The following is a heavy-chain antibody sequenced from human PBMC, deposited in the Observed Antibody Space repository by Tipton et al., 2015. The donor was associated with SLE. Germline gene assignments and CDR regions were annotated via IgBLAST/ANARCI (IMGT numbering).Heavy chain of an antibody. V-gene: IGHV4-61*05. CDR3: ARLFSPTPYGDYVYFDY. Sequence: TLSLTCTVSGGSISSSSDYWGWIRQPPGKGLEWIGYIYYSGSTNYNPSLKGRVTISVDTSKNQFSLKLSSVTAADTAVYYCARLFSPTPYGDYVYFDYWGQGTLVTVSS. CDR1: GGSISSSSDY. D-gene: IGHD4-17*01. CDR2: IYYSGST. J-gene: IGHJ4*02.